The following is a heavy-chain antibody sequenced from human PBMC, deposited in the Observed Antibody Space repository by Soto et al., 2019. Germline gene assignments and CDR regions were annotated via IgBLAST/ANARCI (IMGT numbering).Heavy chain of an antibody. CDR2: ISGSGGST. CDR1: GFTFSSYA. J-gene: IGHJ4*02. Sequence: EVQLLESGGGLVQPGGSLRLSCAASGFTFSSYAMSWVRQAPGKGLEWVSAISGSGGSTYYADSVKGRFTISRDNSKNTLYRQMNSLRAEDTAVYYCAKDFGYFDWLWVFDYWGQGTLVTVSS. D-gene: IGHD3-9*01. V-gene: IGHV3-23*01. CDR3: AKDFGYFDWLWVFDY.